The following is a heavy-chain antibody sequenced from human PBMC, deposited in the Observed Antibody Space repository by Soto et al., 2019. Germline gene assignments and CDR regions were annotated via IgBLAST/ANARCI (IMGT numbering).Heavy chain of an antibody. CDR2: IYYSGST. CDR1: GGSISSSSYY. Sequence: QLQLQESGPGLVKPSETLSLTCTVSGGSISSSSYYWGWIRQPPGKGLEWIGSIYYSGSTYYNPSLKSRVTISVDTSKNQFSLKLSSVTAADTAVYYCARHRSPLPFDYWGQGTLVTVSS. CDR3: ARHRSPLPFDY. V-gene: IGHV4-39*01. D-gene: IGHD6-6*01. J-gene: IGHJ4*02.